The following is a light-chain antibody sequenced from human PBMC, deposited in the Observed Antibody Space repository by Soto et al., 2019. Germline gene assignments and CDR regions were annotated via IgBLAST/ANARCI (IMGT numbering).Light chain of an antibody. CDR3: LQYYNFSWT. CDR1: QSISNW. Sequence: DIQMTQSPSTLPASLGDRVTITCRASQSISNWLAWYQQKPGTAPKVLIYHASNLQSGVPSRFSGSGSVTDFTLAITGLQPEDFATYYCLQYYNFSWTFGQGTKVDI. J-gene: IGKJ1*01. CDR2: HAS. V-gene: IGKV1-5*01.